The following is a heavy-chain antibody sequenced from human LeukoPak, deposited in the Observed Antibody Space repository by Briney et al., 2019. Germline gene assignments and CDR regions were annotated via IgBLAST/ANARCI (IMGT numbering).Heavy chain of an antibody. V-gene: IGHV4-59*12. CDR3: ARDRYYYGSGSYYFDY. CDR2: IFYSGTT. CDR1: GGSISSYY. D-gene: IGHD3-10*01. J-gene: IGHJ4*02. Sequence: SETLSLTCTVSGGSISSYYWSWIRQPPGKGLEWIGFIFYSGTTNYNPSLKSRVTISVDTSKNQFSLKLSSMTAADTAVYYCARDRYYYGSGSYYFDYWGQGTLVTVSS.